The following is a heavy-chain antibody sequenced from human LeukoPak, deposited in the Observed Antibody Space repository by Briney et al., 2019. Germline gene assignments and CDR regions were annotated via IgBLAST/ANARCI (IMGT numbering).Heavy chain of an antibody. Sequence: GGSLRLSCAASGFTFSSYAMTWVRQAPGKGLEWVSAISGSGDSTYYADSVKGRFTISRDNSRNTLYLQMSSLGAEDTALYYCAKRFAAGKGFDIWGQGTMVSVSS. D-gene: IGHD2-15*01. V-gene: IGHV3-23*01. CDR2: ISGSGDST. J-gene: IGHJ3*02. CDR3: AKRFAAGKGFDI. CDR1: GFTFSSYA.